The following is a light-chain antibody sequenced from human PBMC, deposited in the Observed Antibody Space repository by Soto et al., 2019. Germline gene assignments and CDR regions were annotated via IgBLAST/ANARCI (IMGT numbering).Light chain of an antibody. CDR2: DAS. CDR1: QSISSW. V-gene: IGKV1-5*01. Sequence: DIQMTPSPSTLSASVGDRVTITCRASQSISSWLAWYQQKLGRAPRLLIYDASSLESGVPSRFSGSGYGTEFTLTISSLQPDDFATYYCQQYNTYSSLTFSGGTKVDI. CDR3: QQYNTYSSLT. J-gene: IGKJ4*01.